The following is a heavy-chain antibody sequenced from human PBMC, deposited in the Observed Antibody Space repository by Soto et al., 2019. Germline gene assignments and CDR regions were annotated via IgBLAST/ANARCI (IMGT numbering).Heavy chain of an antibody. J-gene: IGHJ4*02. CDR2: IIPIFGTA. D-gene: IGHD5-18*01. V-gene: IGHV1-69*13. CDR1: GGTFSRYA. Sequence: GASVKVSCKASGGTFSRYAISWVRQAPGQGLEWMGGIIPIFGTANYAQKFQGRVTITADESTSTAYMELSSLRSEDTAVYYCARXMSGYSYGNLSFDYWVQGTLVTVSS. CDR3: ARXMSGYSYGNLSFDY.